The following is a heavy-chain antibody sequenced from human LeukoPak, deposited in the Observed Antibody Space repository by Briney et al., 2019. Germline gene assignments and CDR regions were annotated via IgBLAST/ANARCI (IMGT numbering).Heavy chain of an antibody. V-gene: IGHV3-21*01. CDR1: GFTFRSYS. CDR2: ISSSSSYI. J-gene: IGHJ6*02. D-gene: IGHD3-10*01. CDR3: ARHITMVRGVHYYGMDV. Sequence: SGGSLRLSCAASGFTFRSYSMNWVRQAPGKRPESVSSISSSSSYIYYADSLKVRFTISRDNAKNSLYLQMNSLRAEDTAVYYCARHITMVRGVHYYGMDVWGQGTTVTVSS.